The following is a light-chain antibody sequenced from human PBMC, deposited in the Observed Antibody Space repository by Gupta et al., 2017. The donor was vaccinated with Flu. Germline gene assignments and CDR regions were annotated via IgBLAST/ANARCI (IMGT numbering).Light chain of an antibody. V-gene: IGLV2-14*01. CDR3: SSCTSSTTLV. CDR2: DVT. Sequence: QSALTQPASVSGPPGQSITISCTGTSSDIGSYNYVSWYQQHPGKAPQLLIYDVTNRPSGVSNRFSGSKSGDTASLTISGLQAEDEADYYCSSCTSSTTLVFGGGTKLTVL. J-gene: IGLJ2*01. CDR1: SSDIGSYNY.